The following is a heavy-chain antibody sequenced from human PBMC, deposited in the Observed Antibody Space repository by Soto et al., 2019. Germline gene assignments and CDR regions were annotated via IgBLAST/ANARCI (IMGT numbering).Heavy chain of an antibody. Sequence: GASVKVSCKASGGTFSSYAISWVRQAPGQGLEWMGGIIPIFGTANYAQKFQGRVTITADESTSTAYMELSSLRSEDTAVYYCARVRYYDSSGYYPDYWGQGTLVTVSP. CDR1: GGTFSSYA. J-gene: IGHJ4*02. D-gene: IGHD3-22*01. CDR2: IIPIFGTA. CDR3: ARVRYYDSSGYYPDY. V-gene: IGHV1-69*13.